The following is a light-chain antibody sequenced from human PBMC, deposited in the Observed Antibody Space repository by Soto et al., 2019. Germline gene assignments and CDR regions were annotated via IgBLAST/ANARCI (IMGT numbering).Light chain of an antibody. J-gene: IGLJ1*01. V-gene: IGLV2-11*01. Sequence: QSVLIQPPSVSGSPGQSVTISCTGTSSDVGSYDYVSWYQQHPGTVPKPMIYNVTTQPSGVPDRFSGSRSGNSASMTISGLQDEDDADYSCCSYTSSATYVFETGTKLTVL. CDR1: SSDVGSYDY. CDR3: CSYTSSATYV. CDR2: NVT.